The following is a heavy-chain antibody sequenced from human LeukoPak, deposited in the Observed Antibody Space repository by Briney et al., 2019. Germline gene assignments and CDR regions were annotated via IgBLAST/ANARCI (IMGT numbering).Heavy chain of an antibody. D-gene: IGHD1-20*01. CDR3: ARAPDNWNAFDT. CDR2: MNPNSGNT. CDR1: GYTFTSYD. Sequence: ASVKVSCKASGYTFTSYDINWVRQATGQGLEWMGWMNPNSGNTGYAQKFQGRVTMTRNTSISTAYMELSSLRSEDTAVYYCARAPDNWNAFDTWGQGTMVTVYS. V-gene: IGHV1-8*01. J-gene: IGHJ3*02.